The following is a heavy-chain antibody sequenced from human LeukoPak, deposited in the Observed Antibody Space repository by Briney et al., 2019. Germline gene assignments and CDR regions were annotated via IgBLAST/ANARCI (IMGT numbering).Heavy chain of an antibody. CDR1: GGSISSYY. V-gene: IGHV4-59*01. Sequence: SGTLSLTCTVSGGSISSYYWSWIRQPPGKGLEWIGYISYSGSTNFNPSLKSRVTISVDTSKNQFSLTLSSVTAADTAVYYCAREGTAGTNLNWFDPWGQGTLVTVSP. CDR2: ISYSGST. CDR3: AREGTAGTNLNWFDP. D-gene: IGHD1-1*01. J-gene: IGHJ5*02.